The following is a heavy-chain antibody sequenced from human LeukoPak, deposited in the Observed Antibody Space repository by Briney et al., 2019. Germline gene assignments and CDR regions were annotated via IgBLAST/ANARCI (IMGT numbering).Heavy chain of an antibody. J-gene: IGHJ4*02. V-gene: IGHV3-48*03. Sequence: GGSLRLSCAASGFTFSSYEMNWVRQAPGKGLEWVSYISSSGSTIYYADSVKGRFTISRDNAKNSLYLQMNSLRAEDTAVYYCATGEGRYNPFDFWGQETLVTVSS. CDR3: ATGEGRYNPFDF. D-gene: IGHD1-1*01. CDR2: ISSSGSTI. CDR1: GFTFSSYE.